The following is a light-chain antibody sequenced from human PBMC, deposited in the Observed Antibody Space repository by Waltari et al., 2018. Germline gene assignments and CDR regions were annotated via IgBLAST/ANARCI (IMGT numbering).Light chain of an antibody. CDR3: QSYDSSLSGSRV. J-gene: IGLJ2*01. CDR1: SSTIGAGYD. Sequence: QSVLTQPPSVSGAPGQRVTISCTGSSSTIGAGYDVHWYQQPPGTAPKLLMYGNSSRPDGVPELCSGSKSGTSASLAITGLQAEDEADYYCQSYDSSLSGSRVFGGGTKLTVL. V-gene: IGLV1-40*01. CDR2: GNS.